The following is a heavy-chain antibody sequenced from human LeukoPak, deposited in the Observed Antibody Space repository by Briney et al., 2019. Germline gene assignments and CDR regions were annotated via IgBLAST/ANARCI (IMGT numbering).Heavy chain of an antibody. CDR2: IKQDGSEK. D-gene: IGHD2-2*01. J-gene: IGHJ5*02. CDR1: GFTFSSYW. Sequence: GGSLRLSCAASGFTFSSYWMSWVRRAPGKGLEWVANIKQDGSEKYYVDSVKGRFTISRDNARNSLYLQMNSLRAEDTAVYYCARDDCSSISCYHNWFDPWGQGTLVTVSS. V-gene: IGHV3-7*01. CDR3: ARDDCSSISCYHNWFDP.